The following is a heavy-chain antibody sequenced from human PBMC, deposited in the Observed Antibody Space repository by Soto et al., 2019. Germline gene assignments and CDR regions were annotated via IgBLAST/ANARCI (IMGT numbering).Heavy chain of an antibody. Sequence: SETLSLTCTVFDGSISSGAYYRSWIRQPPGKGLEWIGYIYFSGDTYYNPSLKGRLSISRDTSKNQFFLRLSSVTAADTAVYYCARRFVGGTYPNSFDPWGQGTLVTVSS. CDR2: IYFSGDT. D-gene: IGHD6-19*01. J-gene: IGHJ5*02. CDR3: ARRFVGGTYPNSFDP. CDR1: DGSISSGAYY. V-gene: IGHV4-30-4*01.